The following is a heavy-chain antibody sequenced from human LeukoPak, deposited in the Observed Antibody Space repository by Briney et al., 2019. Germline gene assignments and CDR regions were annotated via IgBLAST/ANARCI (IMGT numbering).Heavy chain of an antibody. Sequence: SGTLSLTCAVSGGSISSSNWWSWVRQPPGKGLEWIGEVYHSGSTNNNPSLKSRVTISVDTSKNQFSLKLSSVTAADTAVYYCARALLQLERRGDLDYWGQGTLVTVSS. J-gene: IGHJ4*02. V-gene: IGHV4-4*02. CDR3: ARALLQLERRGDLDY. D-gene: IGHD1-1*01. CDR1: GGSISSSNW. CDR2: VYHSGST.